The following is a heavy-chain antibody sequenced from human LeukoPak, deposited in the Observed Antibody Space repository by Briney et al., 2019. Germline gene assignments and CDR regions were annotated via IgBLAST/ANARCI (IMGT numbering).Heavy chain of an antibody. D-gene: IGHD3-22*01. V-gene: IGHV3-23*01. CDR3: ARVGFYYDSSGYYYPYDAFDI. Sequence: GGSLRLSCAASGFTFSSYAMSWVRQAPGKGLEWVSAISGSGGSTYYADSVKGRFTISRDNSKNTLYLQMNSLRAEDTAVYYCARVGFYYDSSGYYYPYDAFDIWGQGTMVTVSS. CDR2: ISGSGGST. CDR1: GFTFSSYA. J-gene: IGHJ3*02.